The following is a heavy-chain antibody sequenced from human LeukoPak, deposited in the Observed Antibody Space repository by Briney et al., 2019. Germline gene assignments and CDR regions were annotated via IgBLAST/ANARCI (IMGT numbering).Heavy chain of an antibody. CDR1: GFTFRNDW. CDR3: VRSLIGSGVY. CDR2: INPDGSTT. D-gene: IGHD2-15*01. V-gene: IGHV3-74*03. J-gene: IGHJ4*02. Sequence: GGSLRLSCAASGFTFRNDWMHWVRQAPGKGLVWVSRINPDGSTTTYADSVKGRFTISRDNAKNTLYLQRNSLRAEGTAVCSCVRSLIGSGVYWGEGSLVTVSS.